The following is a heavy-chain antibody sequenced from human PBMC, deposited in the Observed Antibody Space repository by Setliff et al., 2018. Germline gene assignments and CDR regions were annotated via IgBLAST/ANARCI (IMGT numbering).Heavy chain of an antibody. V-gene: IGHV3-23*01. CDR3: AKVNNRFWSGYYPYYYYMDV. Sequence: ETLSLTCTVSGGSISSSSYYWGWIRQPPGKGLEWVSAISGSGSSTYYADSVKGRFTISRDNSKNTLYLQMNSLRAEDTAVYYCAKVNNRFWSGYYPYYYYMDVWGKGTTVTVSS. J-gene: IGHJ6*03. D-gene: IGHD3-3*01. CDR2: ISGSGSST. CDR1: GGSISSSSYY.